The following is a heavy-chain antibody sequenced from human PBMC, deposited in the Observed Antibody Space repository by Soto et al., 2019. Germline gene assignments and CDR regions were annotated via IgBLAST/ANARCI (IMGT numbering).Heavy chain of an antibody. Sequence: GASVKVSCKASGYTFTSYGFSWVRQAPGQGLEYMGWISVYNGDTNYAQKLQGRVTMTTDTSTSTAYMELRSLRSDDTAIYYCARDRRDSVADRRSFDVWGQGTMVTVSS. CDR1: GYTFTSYG. V-gene: IGHV1-18*01. J-gene: IGHJ3*01. D-gene: IGHD1-26*01. CDR3: ARDRRDSVADRRSFDV. CDR2: ISVYNGDT.